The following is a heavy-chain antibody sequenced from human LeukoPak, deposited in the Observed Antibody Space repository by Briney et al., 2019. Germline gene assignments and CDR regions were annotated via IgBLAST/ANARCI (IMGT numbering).Heavy chain of an antibody. Sequence: TSETLSLTCTVSGDSISTSSFYWGWIRQPPGKGLEWLGSIYYSGITHYNPSLKSRVTISVDTSKNQFSLHLYSVTAADTAVFYCARSYYYDYRQIDYWGQGTLVTVSS. J-gene: IGHJ4*02. CDR1: GDSISTSSFY. V-gene: IGHV4-39*01. CDR2: IYYSGIT. CDR3: ARSYYYDYRQIDY. D-gene: IGHD3-22*01.